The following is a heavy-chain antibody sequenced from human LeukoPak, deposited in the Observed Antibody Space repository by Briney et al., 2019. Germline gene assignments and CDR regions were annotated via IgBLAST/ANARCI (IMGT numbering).Heavy chain of an antibody. CDR2: ISWNSGSI. D-gene: IGHD2-21*02. V-gene: IGHV3-9*03. Sequence: PGRSLRLSCAASGFTLGDYAMHWVRQAPGKGLEWVSGISWNSGSIGYADSVKGRFTISRDNAKNSLYLQMNSLRAEDMALYYCAKEKGRVTAGHYYYGMDVWGQGTTVTVSS. J-gene: IGHJ6*02. CDR1: GFTLGDYA. CDR3: AKEKGRVTAGHYYYGMDV.